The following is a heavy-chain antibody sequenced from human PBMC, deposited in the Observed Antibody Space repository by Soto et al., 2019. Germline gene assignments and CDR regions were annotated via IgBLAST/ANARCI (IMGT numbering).Heavy chain of an antibody. D-gene: IGHD4-17*01. Sequence: SVTLSLTCTVSGGSLGSGGHYWTWIRQRTGKGLEWIGYIFHSGSTYYNPSLKSRVTISVDTSKNQFSLRLSSVTAADTAVYYCARDGGRGDTVSAIDIWGQGTMVTVSS. V-gene: IGHV4-31*03. J-gene: IGHJ3*02. CDR2: IFHSGST. CDR1: GGSLGSGGHY. CDR3: ARDGGRGDTVSAIDI.